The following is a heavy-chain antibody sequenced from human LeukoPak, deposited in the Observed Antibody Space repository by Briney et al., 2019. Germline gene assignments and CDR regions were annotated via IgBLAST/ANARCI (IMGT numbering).Heavy chain of an antibody. D-gene: IGHD3-10*01. CDR3: ARTHGISVWFGEFPHPIDY. Sequence: GASVKVSCKASGYTFTSYGISWVRQAPGQGLEWMGWISAYNGNTNYAQKLQGRVTMTTDTSTSTAYMELRSLRSDDTAVYYCARTHGISVWFGEFPHPIDYWGQGTLVTVSS. CDR1: GYTFTSYG. J-gene: IGHJ4*02. V-gene: IGHV1-18*01. CDR2: ISAYNGNT.